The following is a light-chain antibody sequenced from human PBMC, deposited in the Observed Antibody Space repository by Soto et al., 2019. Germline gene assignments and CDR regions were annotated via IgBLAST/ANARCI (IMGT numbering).Light chain of an antibody. J-gene: IGLJ1*01. CDR3: SSYSGTNYHYV. CDR1: SSDVGGNNY. CDR2: EVS. V-gene: IGLV2-8*01. Sequence: QSVLTQPPSPSGSFGQSVTISCPGTSSDVGGNNYVSWYQHYPGKAPKLMIYEVSERPSGVPDRFSGSKSGNTASLTVSGLQADDEADYYCSSYSGTNYHYVFGTGTKVTVL.